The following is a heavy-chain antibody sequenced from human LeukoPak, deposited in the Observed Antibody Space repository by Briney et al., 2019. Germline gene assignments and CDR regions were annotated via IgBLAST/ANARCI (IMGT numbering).Heavy chain of an antibody. J-gene: IGHJ4*02. D-gene: IGHD5-18*01. CDR1: GFTFISYW. CDR2: INGDGSST. Sequence: PGGSLRLSCAASGFTFISYWMHWVRQAPGKGLVWVSRINGDGSSTDFEDSVKGRFTISRDNAKNTLYLQMNSLRAEDTAVYYCARDAPGNTALDYWGQGTLVTVSS. CDR3: ARDAPGNTALDY. V-gene: IGHV3-74*01.